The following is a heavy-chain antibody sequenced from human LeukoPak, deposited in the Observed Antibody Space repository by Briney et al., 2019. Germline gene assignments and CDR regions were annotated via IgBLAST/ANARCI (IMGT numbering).Heavy chain of an antibody. D-gene: IGHD3-22*01. CDR2: ISSSSRYI. V-gene: IGHV3-21*01. CDR1: GFTFSSYS. J-gene: IGHJ4*02. CDR3: ARDSTLSDYYDSSGYPPVGYY. Sequence: GGSLRLSCAASGFTFSSYSMNWVRQAQGKGLEWVSSISSSSRYIYYADSVKGRFTISRDNAKNSLYLQMNSLRAEDTAVYYCARDSTLSDYYDSSGYPPVGYYWGQGTLVTVSS.